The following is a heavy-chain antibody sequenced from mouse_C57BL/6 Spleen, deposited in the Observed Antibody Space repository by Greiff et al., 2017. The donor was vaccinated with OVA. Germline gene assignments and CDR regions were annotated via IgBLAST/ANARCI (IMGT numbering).Heavy chain of an antibody. CDR1: GYTFTSYW. D-gene: IGHD2-4*01. V-gene: IGHV1-64*01. CDR2: IHPNSGST. CDR3: ARDDYGGRSFDV. Sequence: QVQLQQPGAELVKPGASVKLSCKASGYTFTSYWMHWVKQRPGQGLEWIGMIHPNSGSTNYNEEFKSKDTLTVNKSSSTSYMQISSLTSEDSAVYYGARDDYGGRSFDVWGTGTTVTVSS. J-gene: IGHJ1*03.